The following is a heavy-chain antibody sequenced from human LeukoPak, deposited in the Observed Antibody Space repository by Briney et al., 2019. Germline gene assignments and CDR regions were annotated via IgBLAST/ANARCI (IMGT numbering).Heavy chain of an antibody. CDR1: GFTFGDYS. Sequence: GGSLRLSCTGSGFTFGDYSMSWFRQAPGKGLEWVGFIRRKGYGGTTEYAASVKGRFTISRDDSKSTAYLQMNSLKTEDTAVYYCTRDHDFWSGPLDVWGTGTTVTVSS. V-gene: IGHV3-49*03. CDR3: TRDHDFWSGPLDV. D-gene: IGHD3-3*01. J-gene: IGHJ6*04. CDR2: IRRKGYGGTT.